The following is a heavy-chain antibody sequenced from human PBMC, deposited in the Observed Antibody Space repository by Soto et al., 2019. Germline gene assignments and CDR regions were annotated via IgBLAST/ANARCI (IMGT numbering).Heavy chain of an antibody. CDR3: ARSRRSSSSRGDYYYGMDV. J-gene: IGHJ6*01. D-gene: IGHD6-6*01. CDR2: IIPIFGTA. Sequence: SVKVSCKASGGTFSSYAISWARQAPGQGLEWMGGIIPIFGTANYAQKFQGRVTITADESTSTAYMELSSLRSEDTAVYYCARSRRSSSSRGDYYYGMDVWGQGTTVTVSS. V-gene: IGHV1-69*13. CDR1: GGTFSSYA.